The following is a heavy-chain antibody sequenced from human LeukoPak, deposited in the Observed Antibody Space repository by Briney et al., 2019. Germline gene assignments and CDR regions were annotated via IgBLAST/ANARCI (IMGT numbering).Heavy chain of an antibody. CDR1: GGSISSGGYY. D-gene: IGHD3-22*01. V-gene: IGHV3-23*01. CDR3: AKESDS. J-gene: IGHJ4*02. Sequence: LSLTCTVSGGSISSGGYYWSWVRQAPGKGLEWVSAISGSGGSTYYADSVKGRFTISRDNSKNTLYLQMNSLRAEDTAVYYCAKESDSWGQGTLVTVSS. CDR2: ISGSGGST.